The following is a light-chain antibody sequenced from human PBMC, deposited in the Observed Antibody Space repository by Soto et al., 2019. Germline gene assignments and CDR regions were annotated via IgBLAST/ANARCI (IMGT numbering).Light chain of an antibody. Sequence: TPSLSSVSASVGDRVTITCRASQGISSWLVWYQQKPGKAPKALIYSASSLQSGVPSRFSGSGSGTDFTLTIRSLQPEDFATYYCKQANSYPPTFGQGTKVDIK. CDR2: SAS. J-gene: IGKJ1*01. V-gene: IGKV1-12*01. CDR3: KQANSYPPT. CDR1: QGISSW.